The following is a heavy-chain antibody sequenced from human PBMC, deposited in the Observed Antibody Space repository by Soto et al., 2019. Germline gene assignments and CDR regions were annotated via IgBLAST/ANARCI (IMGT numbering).Heavy chain of an antibody. CDR2: ISDSGGRT. CDR3: AKELVNSGWTYFDY. J-gene: IGHJ4*02. Sequence: GGSLRLSCAASGFTFNTYAMSWVRQAPGKGLEWVSAISDSGGRTYYADSVKGRFTISRDNSKNTLYLQINSLRAEDTAVYFCAKELVNSGWTYFDYWGQGTLVTVSS. CDR1: GFTFNTYA. D-gene: IGHD6-19*01. V-gene: IGHV3-23*01.